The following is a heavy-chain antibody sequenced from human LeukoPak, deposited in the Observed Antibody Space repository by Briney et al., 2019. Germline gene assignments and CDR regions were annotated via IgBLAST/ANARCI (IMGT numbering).Heavy chain of an antibody. V-gene: IGHV3-23*01. D-gene: IGHD1-20*01. CDR3: AKNNWNDMPFVDY. CDR1: GFTFSSYG. Sequence: GGSLRLSCAASGFTFSSYGMHWVRQAAGKGLEWVSTISGTGVGTFYADSVKGRLTISRDNPKNTLYPQMNSLRAEDTAVYYCAKNNWNDMPFVDYWGQGTLVTVSS. J-gene: IGHJ4*02. CDR2: ISGTGVGT.